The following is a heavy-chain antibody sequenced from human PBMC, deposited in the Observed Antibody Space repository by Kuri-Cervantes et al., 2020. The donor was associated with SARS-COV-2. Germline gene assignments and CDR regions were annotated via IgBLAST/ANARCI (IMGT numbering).Heavy chain of an antibody. D-gene: IGHD2-2*01. V-gene: IGHV3-21*01. J-gene: IGHJ4*02. CDR3: GRAHCSSTSCYGLDS. Sequence: GGSLKISCAAFGFTFGSYSMNRVRQAPGKGLEWVSSISSSSSYIYYADSVKGRFTISRDNAKNSLYLKMNSLSAEDTAVYCCGRAHCSSTSCYGLDSWGQGTLVTVSS. CDR2: ISSSSSYI. CDR1: GFTFGSYS.